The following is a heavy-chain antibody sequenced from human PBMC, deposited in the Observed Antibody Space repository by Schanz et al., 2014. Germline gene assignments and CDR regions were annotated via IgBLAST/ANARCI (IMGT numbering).Heavy chain of an antibody. CDR2: IYSLGSV. V-gene: IGHV4-59*12. CDR3: ARAESDYGAGSCFQQPAQAFDI. Sequence: QVQLQESGPGLVKPSETLSLTCTVSGGSFSSFYWSWIRQPPGKGLEWMGDIYSLGSVDYNPSLNSRGTTSLDPSKKQCSPILTAVTAADTAVYYCARAESDYGAGSCFQQPAQAFDIWGRGTMVTVSS. D-gene: IGHD3-10*01. CDR1: GGSFSSFY. J-gene: IGHJ3*02.